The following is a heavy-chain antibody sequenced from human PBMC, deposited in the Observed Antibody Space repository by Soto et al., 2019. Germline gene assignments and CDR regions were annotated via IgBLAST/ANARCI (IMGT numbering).Heavy chain of an antibody. CDR2: IIDSGGST. J-gene: IGHJ6*02. D-gene: IGHD2-15*01. CDR1: GFTFSSCA. Sequence: EVHLLESGGALVQPGGSLRLSCAASGFTFSSCAMGWVRQAPGKGLEWVSDIIDSGGSTYYADSVKGRFTISRDNXXSTLYLQMNSLRAEHTAVYYCGKGSSYYYYYGVDVCGQGTTVTVSS. V-gene: IGHV3-23*01. CDR3: GKGSSYYYYYGVDV.